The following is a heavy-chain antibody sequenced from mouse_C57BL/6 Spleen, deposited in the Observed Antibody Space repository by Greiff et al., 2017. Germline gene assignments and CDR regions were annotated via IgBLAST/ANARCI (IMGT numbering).Heavy chain of an antibody. CDR3: AATVVEGFDY. Sequence: QVQLQQPGAELVMPGASVKLSCKASGYTFTSYWMHWVKQRPGQGLEWSGEIDPSDSYTNYNQKFKGKSTLTVDKSSSTAYMQLSSLTSEDSAVYYCAATVVEGFDYWGQGTTLTVSS. J-gene: IGHJ2*01. CDR2: IDPSDSYT. D-gene: IGHD1-1*01. V-gene: IGHV1-69*01. CDR1: GYTFTSYW.